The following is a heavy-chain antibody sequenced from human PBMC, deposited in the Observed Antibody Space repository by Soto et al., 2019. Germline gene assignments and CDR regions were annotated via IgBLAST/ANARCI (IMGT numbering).Heavy chain of an antibody. CDR2: IHHSGDT. J-gene: IGHJ3*02. CDR3: ARAHCSNGICYAFDI. D-gene: IGHD2-8*01. V-gene: IGHV4-59*01. CDR1: GGSMSFYS. Sequence: QVQLQESGPGLVEPSKTLSLTCAVSGGSMSFYSWSWIRQPPGKGLEWIGYIHHSGDTDYNPSLKSRVTISVDRPQNQLSLKLTSVTTADTAVYYCARAHCSNGICYAFDIWGPGTKVTVSS.